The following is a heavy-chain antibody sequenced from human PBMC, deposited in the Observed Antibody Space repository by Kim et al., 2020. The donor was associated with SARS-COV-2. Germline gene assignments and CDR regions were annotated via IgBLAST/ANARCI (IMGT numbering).Heavy chain of an antibody. V-gene: IGHV3-48*02. D-gene: IGHD3-22*01. CDR2: ISSSSSTI. CDR1: GFTFSSYS. Sequence: GGSLRLSCAASGFTFSSYSMNWVRQAPGKGLEWVSYISSSSSTIYYADSVKGRFTISRDNAKNSLYLQMNSLRDEDTAVYYCARSLSWTSKTPYDSSGYYYEVLDYFDYWGQGTLVTVSS. J-gene: IGHJ4*02. CDR3: ARSLSWTSKTPYDSSGYYYEVLDYFDY.